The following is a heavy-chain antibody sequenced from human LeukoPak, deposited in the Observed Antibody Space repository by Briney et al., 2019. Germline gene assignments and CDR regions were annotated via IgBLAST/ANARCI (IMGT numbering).Heavy chain of an antibody. CDR3: AITRAIWFGEADAFDI. V-gene: IGHV1-2*02. J-gene: IGHJ3*02. Sequence: GASVKVSCKASGYTFTGYYMHWVRQAPGQGLEWMGWINPNSGGTNYAQKFQGRVTMTGDTSISTAYMELSRLRSDDTAVYYCAITRAIWFGEADAFDIWGQGTMVTVSS. D-gene: IGHD3-10*01. CDR2: INPNSGGT. CDR1: GYTFTGYY.